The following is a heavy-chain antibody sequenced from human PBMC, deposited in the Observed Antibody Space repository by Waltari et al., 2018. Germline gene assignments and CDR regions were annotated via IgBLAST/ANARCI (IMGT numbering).Heavy chain of an antibody. CDR2: IKSKTDGGTT. D-gene: IGHD4-4*01. Sequence: EVQLVESGGGLVKPGGSLRLSCAASGFTFSNAWMSWVRQAPGKGLEWVGHIKSKTDGGTTDDAAPVKGRFTISRDDSKNTLYLQMNSLKTEDTAVYYCTTDYSNYYYYGMDVWGQGTTVTVSS. J-gene: IGHJ6*02. V-gene: IGHV3-15*01. CDR1: GFTFSNAW. CDR3: TTDYSNYYYYGMDV.